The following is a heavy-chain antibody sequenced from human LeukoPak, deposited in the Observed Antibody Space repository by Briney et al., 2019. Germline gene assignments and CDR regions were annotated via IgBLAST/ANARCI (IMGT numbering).Heavy chain of an antibody. J-gene: IGHJ4*02. CDR2: INHSGST. Sequence: SETLSLTCAVYGGSFSGYYWSWIRQPPGKGREWSGEINHSGSTNYKPSLKRRVTISVDTSKNHFSLKLSSVTAADTAVYYCARLGRYDSSGYYRGYFDYWGQGTLVTVSS. D-gene: IGHD3-22*01. CDR1: GGSFSGYY. V-gene: IGHV4-34*01. CDR3: ARLGRYDSSGYYRGYFDY.